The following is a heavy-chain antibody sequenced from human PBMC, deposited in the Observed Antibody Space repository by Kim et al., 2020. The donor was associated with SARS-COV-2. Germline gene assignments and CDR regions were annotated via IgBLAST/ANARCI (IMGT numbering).Heavy chain of an antibody. J-gene: IGHJ4*02. CDR3: AKIEVIIAATTDY. Sequence: YADSVKGHFTSSRDLSKNTVYLQVNSLRAEDMAVYYCAKIEVIIAATTDYWGQGTLVTVSS. D-gene: IGHD3-10*01. V-gene: IGHV3-23*01.